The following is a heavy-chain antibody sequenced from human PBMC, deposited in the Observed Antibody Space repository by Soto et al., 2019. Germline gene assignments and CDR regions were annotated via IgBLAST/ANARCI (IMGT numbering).Heavy chain of an antibody. D-gene: IGHD3-10*01. CDR2: IITDGIEK. CDR3: WRDWGGLVY. J-gene: IGHJ4*02. Sequence: GGSLRLSCAASGFTFSNYLLPCVRQAQGKGLEWVAHIITDGIEKYDGDSVNGRFTISIDNAKNSLYLDMKSLRVEDTAVYYCWRDWGGLVYGGQGTLVTVAS. CDR1: GFTFSNYL. V-gene: IGHV3-7*03.